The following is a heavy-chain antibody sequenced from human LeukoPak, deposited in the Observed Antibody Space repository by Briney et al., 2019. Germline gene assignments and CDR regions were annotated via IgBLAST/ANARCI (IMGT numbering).Heavy chain of an antibody. CDR2: ISSSSSTI. CDR3: ARADGSYYSNFGFDY. D-gene: IGHD1-26*01. Sequence: GGSLRLSCAASGFTFSSYSMNWVRQAPGKGLEWVSYISSSSSTIYYADSVKGRFTTSRDNAKNSLYLQMNSLRAEDTAVYYCARADGSYYSNFGFDYWGQGTLVTVSS. CDR1: GFTFSSYS. V-gene: IGHV3-48*01. J-gene: IGHJ4*02.